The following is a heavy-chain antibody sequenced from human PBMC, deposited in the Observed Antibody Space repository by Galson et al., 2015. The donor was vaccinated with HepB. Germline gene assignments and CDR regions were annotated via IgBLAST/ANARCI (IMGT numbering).Heavy chain of an antibody. D-gene: IGHD2-2*01. Sequence: SVKVSCKASGGTFSSYTISWVRQAPGQGLEWMGRIIPILGIANYAQKFQGRVTITADKSTSTAYMELSSLRSEDTAVYYCAREEGGGSSQFDYWGQGTLVTVSS. CDR3: AREEGGGSSQFDY. CDR1: GGTFSSYT. CDR2: IIPILGIA. J-gene: IGHJ4*02. V-gene: IGHV1-69*02.